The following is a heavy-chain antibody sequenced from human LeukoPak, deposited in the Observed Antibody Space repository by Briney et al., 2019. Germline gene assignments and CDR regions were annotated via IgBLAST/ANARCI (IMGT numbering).Heavy chain of an antibody. Sequence: LTGGSLRLSCAASGFTFSSYAMSWVRQAPGKGLEWVSAISGSGVSTHYAASVKGRFTISRDNSKNTLYLQMNSLRAEDTAVYYCARDLRGYSYGQGISWGQGTLVTVSS. J-gene: IGHJ5*02. CDR1: GFTFSSYA. V-gene: IGHV3-23*01. CDR2: ISGSGVST. CDR3: ARDLRGYSYGQGIS. D-gene: IGHD5-18*01.